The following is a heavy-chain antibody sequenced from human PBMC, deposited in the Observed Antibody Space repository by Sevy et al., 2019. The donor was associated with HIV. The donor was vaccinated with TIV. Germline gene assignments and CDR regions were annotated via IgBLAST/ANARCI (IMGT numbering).Heavy chain of an antibody. D-gene: IGHD2-21*02. CDR3: SRLYPCGGACYYFDS. CDR1: GGNFRNYV. CDR2: IIPTSGTA. V-gene: IGHV1-69*13. J-gene: IGHJ4*02. Sequence: ASVKVSCKASGGNFRNYVISWVRQAPGQGLEWMGGIIPTSGTANYAQKFQGRVTIIADESTSTAYMELSSLRSEDTAVDYCSRLYPCGGACYYFDSWGQGTLVTVSS.